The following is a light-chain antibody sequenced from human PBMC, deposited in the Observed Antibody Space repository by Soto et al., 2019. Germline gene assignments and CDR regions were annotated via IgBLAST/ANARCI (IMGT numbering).Light chain of an antibody. Sequence: QSALTQPPSASGSPGQSVTISCTGTGSDVGGYNYVSWYQHHPGKAPKLIFYEVSTRPSGVPDRFSGSKSGNTASLTVSGLQAEDEVDYYCSSYAGSNIYVVFGGGTKLTVL. V-gene: IGLV2-8*01. CDR2: EVS. J-gene: IGLJ2*01. CDR1: GSDVGGYNY. CDR3: SSYAGSNIYVV.